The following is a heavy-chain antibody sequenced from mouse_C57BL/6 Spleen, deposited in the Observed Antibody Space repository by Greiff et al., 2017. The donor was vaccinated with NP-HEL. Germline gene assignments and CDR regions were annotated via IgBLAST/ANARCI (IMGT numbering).Heavy chain of an antibody. J-gene: IGHJ3*01. CDR3: ARSPYDYSWFVY. CDR2: INPGSGGT. D-gene: IGHD2-4*01. V-gene: IGHV1-54*01. CDR1: GYAFTNYL. Sequence: VQLQQSGAELVRPGTSVKVSCKASGYAFTNYLIEWVKQRPGQGLEWIGVINPGSGGTNYNEKFKGKATLTADKSSSTAYMQLSSLTSEDSAVYFCARSPYDYSWFVYWGQGTLVTVSA.